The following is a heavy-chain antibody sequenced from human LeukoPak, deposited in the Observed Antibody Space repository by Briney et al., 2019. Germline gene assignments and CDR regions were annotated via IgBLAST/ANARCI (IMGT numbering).Heavy chain of an antibody. CDR3: ARGGRYMSASWYRSVYYYMDV. CDR1: GGSISSYY. V-gene: IGHV4-4*07. CDR2: IYTSGST. Sequence: SETLSLTCTVSGGSISSYYWSWIRQPAGKGLEWIGRIYTSGSTNYNPSLKSRVTMSVDTSKNQFSLKLSSVTAADTAVYFCARGGRYMSASWYRSVYYYMDVWGKGTTVTVSS. J-gene: IGHJ6*03. D-gene: IGHD6-13*01.